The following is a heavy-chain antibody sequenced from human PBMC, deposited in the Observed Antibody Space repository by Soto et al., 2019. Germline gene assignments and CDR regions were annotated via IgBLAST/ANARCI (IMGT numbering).Heavy chain of an antibody. Sequence: GGSLRLSCAASGFTFSSYGMHWVRQAPGKGLEWVAVIWYDGSNKYYADSVKGRFTISRDNSKNTLYLQMNSLRAEDTAVYYCARDRITMVRGVITHYFDYWGQGTLVTVSS. J-gene: IGHJ4*02. D-gene: IGHD3-10*01. CDR1: GFTFSSYG. CDR3: ARDRITMVRGVITHYFDY. V-gene: IGHV3-33*01. CDR2: IWYDGSNK.